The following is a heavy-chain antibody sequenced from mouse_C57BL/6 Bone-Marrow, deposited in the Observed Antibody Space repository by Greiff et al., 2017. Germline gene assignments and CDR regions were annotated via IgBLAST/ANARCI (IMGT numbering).Heavy chain of an antibody. J-gene: IGHJ4*01. V-gene: IGHV1-81*01. CDR2: IYPRSGNT. Sequence: VMLVESGAELARPGASVKLSCKASGYTFTSYGISWVKQRTGQGLEWIGEIYPRSGNTYYNEKFKGKATLTADKSSSTAYMELRSLTSEDSAVYFCARVGNYNYYAMDYWGQGTSVTVSS. CDR3: ARVGNYNYYAMDY. D-gene: IGHD2-1*01. CDR1: GYTFTSYG.